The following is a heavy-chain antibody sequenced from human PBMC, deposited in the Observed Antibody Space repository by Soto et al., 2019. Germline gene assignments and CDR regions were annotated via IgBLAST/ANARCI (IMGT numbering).Heavy chain of an antibody. CDR3: XXXXXXXXXLDY. J-gene: IGHJ4*02. CDR2: IYWDDSK. CDR1: GFSLSTSGVG. Sequence: QITLKESGPTLVRPTQTLTLTCAFSGFSLSTSGVGVGWIRQPPGKALEWLAVIYWDDSKHYSPSLRSRLTXXXXXXXXXXXXXXXXXXXXXXXXXXXXXXXXXXXXLDYWGQGTLVTVSS. V-gene: IGHV2-5*02.